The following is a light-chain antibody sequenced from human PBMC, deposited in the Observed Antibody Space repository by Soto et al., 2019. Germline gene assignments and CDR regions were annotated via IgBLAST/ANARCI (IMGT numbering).Light chain of an antibody. CDR1: QTISNIY. V-gene: IGKV3-20*01. J-gene: IGKJ1*01. CDR2: GTS. CDR3: QQYSSAWT. Sequence: EIVLTQSPGTLAVSPGERATLSCRASQTISNIYLAWYQQKPGQAPRVLIYGTSNRATGIPDRFSGSGSGTDFTLTISRLEPEDFAVYYCQQYSSAWTFGQGTKVEIK.